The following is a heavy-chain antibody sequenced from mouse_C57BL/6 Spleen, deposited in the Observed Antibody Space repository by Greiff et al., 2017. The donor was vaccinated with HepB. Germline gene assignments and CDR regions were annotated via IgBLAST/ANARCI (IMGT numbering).Heavy chain of an antibody. CDR3: TRFITTVVQGAMDY. J-gene: IGHJ4*01. CDR1: GYTFTDYE. CDR2: IDPETGGT. V-gene: IGHV1-15*01. D-gene: IGHD1-1*01. Sequence: QVQLQQSGAELVRPGASVTLSCKASGYTFTDYEMHWVKQTPVHGLEWIGAIDPETGGTAYNQKFKGKAILTADKSSSTAYMELRSLTSEDSAVYYCTRFITTVVQGAMDYWGQGTSVTVSS.